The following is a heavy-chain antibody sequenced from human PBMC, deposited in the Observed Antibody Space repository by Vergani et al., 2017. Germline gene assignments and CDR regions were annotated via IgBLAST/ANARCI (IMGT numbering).Heavy chain of an antibody. CDR3: ARDLELEPPTLLFGYYGMDV. D-gene: IGHD1-1*01. Sequence: QVQLVQSGAEVKKPGASVKVSCKASGYTFTGYYMHWVRQAPGQGLEWMGWINPNSGGTNYAQKFQGRVTMTRDTSISTAYMELSRLRSDDTAVYCCARDLELEPPTLLFGYYGMDVWGQGTTVTVSS. CDR1: GYTFTGYY. V-gene: IGHV1-2*02. CDR2: INPNSGGT. J-gene: IGHJ6*02.